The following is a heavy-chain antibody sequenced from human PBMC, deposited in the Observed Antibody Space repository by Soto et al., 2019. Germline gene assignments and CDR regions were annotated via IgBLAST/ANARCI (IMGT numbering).Heavy chain of an antibody. Sequence: LRLSCAASGFTFSNYGMHWVRQAPGKGLEWVAVLRGDANDAYYADSVKGRFTISRDNSKNTLYLQMRSLRAEDTAVYYCARPYSSNSNWFDPWGQGTLVTVSS. D-gene: IGHD6-19*01. CDR2: LRGDANDA. CDR3: ARPYSSNSNWFDP. V-gene: IGHV3-33*01. CDR1: GFTFSNYG. J-gene: IGHJ5*02.